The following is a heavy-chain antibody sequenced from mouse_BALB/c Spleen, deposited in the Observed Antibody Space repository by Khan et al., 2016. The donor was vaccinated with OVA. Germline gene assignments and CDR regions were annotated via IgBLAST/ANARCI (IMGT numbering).Heavy chain of an antibody. D-gene: IGHD1-1*01. CDR1: GYTFTSYW. Sequence: DLVKPGASVKLSCKASGYTFTSYWINWIKQRPGQGLEWIGRVSPGSGSPYYNEMFKGKATVTVDKSSSTAYIQLKRLSSEDSAVYFCTRSNYYGNGLYAMDYWGQGTSVTVSS. J-gene: IGHJ4*01. V-gene: IGHV1S41*01. CDR2: VSPGSGSP. CDR3: TRSNYYGNGLYAMDY.